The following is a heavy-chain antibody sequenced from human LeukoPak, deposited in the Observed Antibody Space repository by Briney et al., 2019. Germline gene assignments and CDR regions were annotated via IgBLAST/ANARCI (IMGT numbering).Heavy chain of an antibody. CDR3: AKSPGTTYGGGD. CDR1: GFTFSSYA. J-gene: IGHJ4*02. Sequence: PGGSLRLSCVDSGFTFSSYAMSWVRQAPGKGLEWVSSISGSGGSTYYADSVKGRFTISRDNSKNTLYLQMNSLRAEDTAVYYCAKSPGTTYGGGDWGQGTLVTVSS. D-gene: IGHD2-21*01. V-gene: IGHV3-23*01. CDR2: ISGSGGST.